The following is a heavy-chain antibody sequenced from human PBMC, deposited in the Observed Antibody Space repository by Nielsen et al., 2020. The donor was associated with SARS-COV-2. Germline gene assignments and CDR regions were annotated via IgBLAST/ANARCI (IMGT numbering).Heavy chain of an antibody. CDR2: IYYSGST. Sequence: SETLSLTCTVSGGSISSSSYYWGWIRQPPGKGLEWIGSIYYSGSTYYNPSLKSRVTISVDTSKNQFSLKLSSVTAADTAVYYCARTGIAVAGILGPWGQGTLVTVS. CDR3: ARTGIAVAGILGP. CDR1: GGSISSSSYY. J-gene: IGHJ5*02. V-gene: IGHV4-39*01. D-gene: IGHD6-19*01.